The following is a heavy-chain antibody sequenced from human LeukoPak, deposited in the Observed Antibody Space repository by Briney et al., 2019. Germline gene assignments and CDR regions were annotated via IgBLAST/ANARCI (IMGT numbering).Heavy chain of an antibody. J-gene: IGHJ4*02. CDR2: IRGDGIST. V-gene: IGHV3-74*01. CDR1: GFDFSSNW. Sequence: GGSLRLSCAASGFDFSSNWMHWVRHAPGQGLVWVSRIRGDGISTNYADSVKGRFTISRDIAKNTLYLQMNSLRAEDTAVYYCVRNFDYWGQGTLVTVSS. CDR3: VRNFDY.